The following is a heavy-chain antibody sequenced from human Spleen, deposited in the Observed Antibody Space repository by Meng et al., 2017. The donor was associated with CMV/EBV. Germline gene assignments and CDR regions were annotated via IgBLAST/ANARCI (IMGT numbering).Heavy chain of an antibody. D-gene: IGHD6-13*01. CDR2: ISAYNGNT. CDR1: GYTFTSYG. Sequence: QVQLVQSGADVKKPGASVKVSCKASGYTFTSYGISWVRQAPGQGLEWMGWISAYNGNTNYAQKLQGRVTMTTDTSTSIAYMELRSLRSDDTAVYYCARDRGIAAAGVYWYFDLWGRGTLVTVSS. CDR3: ARDRGIAAAGVYWYFDL. V-gene: IGHV1-18*01. J-gene: IGHJ2*01.